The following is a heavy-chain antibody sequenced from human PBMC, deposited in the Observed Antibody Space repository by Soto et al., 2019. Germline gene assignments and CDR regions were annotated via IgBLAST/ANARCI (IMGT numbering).Heavy chain of an antibody. CDR3: ARRARPNSYYRHV. J-gene: IGHJ6*03. CDR1: GFTLSGYA. Sequence: PGGSLRLSCAASGFTLSGYAMDWVRQAPGKGLEYVSGISSNGVGTYYANSVQGRFTISRDNSKNTVYLQMGSLGPEDMAVYYWARRARPNSYYRHVGGKGPTVTVSS. V-gene: IGHV3-64*01. D-gene: IGHD6-6*01. CDR2: ISSNGVGT.